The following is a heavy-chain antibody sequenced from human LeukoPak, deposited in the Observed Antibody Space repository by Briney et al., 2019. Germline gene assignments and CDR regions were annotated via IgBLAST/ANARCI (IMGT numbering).Heavy chain of an antibody. CDR3: ARDGSLGPFDY. J-gene: IGHJ4*02. CDR1: GFTFSSYA. V-gene: IGHV3-53*01. CDR2: IYSGGST. Sequence: PGGSLRLSCAASGFTFSSYAMSWVRQAPGKGLEWVSVIYSGGSTYYADSVKGRFTISRDNSKNTLYLQMNSLRAEDTAVYYCARDGSLGPFDYWGQGTLVTVSS.